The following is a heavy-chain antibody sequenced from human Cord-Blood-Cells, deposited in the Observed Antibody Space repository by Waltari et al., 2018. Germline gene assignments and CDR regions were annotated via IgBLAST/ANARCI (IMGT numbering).Heavy chain of an antibody. Sequence: QVQLQETGPGLVKPSQTLSLTCTFSGASISSGGYYCIWIRQPPGKDLEWIGYIYYSGSTYYNPSLKSRVTITVDTSKNQFSLKLSSVTAADTAVYYCARGLVYDSSGYYYYYGMDVWGQGTTVTVSS. V-gene: IGHV4-31*03. J-gene: IGHJ6*02. CDR1: GASISSGGYY. CDR3: ARGLVYDSSGYYYYYGMDV. CDR2: IYYSGST. D-gene: IGHD3-22*01.